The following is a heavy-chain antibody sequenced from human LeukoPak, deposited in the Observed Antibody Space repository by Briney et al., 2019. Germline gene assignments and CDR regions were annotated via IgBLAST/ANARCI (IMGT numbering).Heavy chain of an antibody. CDR3: ARQPNMGDYFFDY. J-gene: IGHJ4*02. Sequence: SETLSLTCTVSGGSMTTSYWTWVRQVPGKRLEWIGYIYNSGTTNYNPSLKSRVTLSVDTSKNQFSLKLTSVTAADSAAYYCARQPNMGDYFFDYWGQGTLVTVSS. CDR2: IYNSGTT. D-gene: IGHD3-22*01. CDR1: GGSMTTSY. V-gene: IGHV4-59*08.